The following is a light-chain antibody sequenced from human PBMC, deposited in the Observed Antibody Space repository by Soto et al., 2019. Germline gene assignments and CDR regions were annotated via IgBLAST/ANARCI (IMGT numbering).Light chain of an antibody. CDR1: SSDVGGYNY. CDR2: GVN. J-gene: IGLJ1*01. CDR3: SSYTSISTYV. V-gene: IGLV2-14*01. Sequence: QSALTQPASVSGSPGQSITISCTGTSSDVGGYNYVSWYQHHPGKAPQLMIYGVNNRPSGVSNRFSGSKSGNTASLTISGLRAEDEADYYCSSYTSISTYVFGSGTKVTVL.